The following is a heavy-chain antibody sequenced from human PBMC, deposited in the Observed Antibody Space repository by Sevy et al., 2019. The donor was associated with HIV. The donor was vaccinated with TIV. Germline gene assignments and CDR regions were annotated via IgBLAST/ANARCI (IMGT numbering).Heavy chain of an antibody. Sequence: GGSLRLSCAASGFSFSSYGMHWDRQAPGKGLEWMSYIQYDGSNKDYADSVKGRFTISRDNSKNTLYLQMNSLRVEDTAVFYCVKEGGGGGGDHWGQGTLVTVSS. J-gene: IGHJ4*02. D-gene: IGHD3-16*01. CDR2: IQYDGSNK. CDR3: VKEGGGGGGDH. CDR1: GFSFSSYG. V-gene: IGHV3-30*02.